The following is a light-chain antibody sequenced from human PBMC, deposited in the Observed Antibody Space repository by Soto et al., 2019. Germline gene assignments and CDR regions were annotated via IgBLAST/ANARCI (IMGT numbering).Light chain of an antibody. Sequence: EIVLTQSPATLSLSPGERAILSCRASQSVSNFLAWYQQKPGQAPRLLIFDVSTRATGVPPRFSGSGSGTDFTLTIIGLEPEDFAIYYCQHYNNWLGTFGGGTKVDIK. CDR2: DVS. CDR1: QSVSNF. CDR3: QHYNNWLGT. J-gene: IGKJ4*01. V-gene: IGKV3-11*01.